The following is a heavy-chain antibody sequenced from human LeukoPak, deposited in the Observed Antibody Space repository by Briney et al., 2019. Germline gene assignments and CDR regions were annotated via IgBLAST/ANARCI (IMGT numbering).Heavy chain of an antibody. CDR1: RFTFSSYG. Sequence: GGSLRLSCAASRFTFSSYGMHWVRQAPGKGLEWVAFIRYDGSNKYYADSVKGRFTISRDNSKNTLYLQMNSLRAEDTAVYYCAKDLLYYDSPYYFDYWGQGTLVTVSS. CDR2: IRYDGSNK. D-gene: IGHD3-22*01. J-gene: IGHJ4*02. CDR3: AKDLLYYDSPYYFDY. V-gene: IGHV3-30*02.